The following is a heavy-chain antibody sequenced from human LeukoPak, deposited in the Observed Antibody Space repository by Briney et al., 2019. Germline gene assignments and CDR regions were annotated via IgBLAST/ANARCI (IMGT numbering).Heavy chain of an antibody. CDR3: ARSSREGYYGSASYLLFDY. D-gene: IGHD3-10*01. J-gene: IGHJ4*02. CDR1: GFTFSAYE. Sequence: PGGSLRLSCAASGFTFSAYEMNWVRQAPGKGLEWVSYMTTSGSIIYYADPVKGRFTISRDNAKNSLYLQMNSLRAKDTAVYYCARSSREGYYGSASYLLFDYWGQGTLVTVSS. V-gene: IGHV3-48*03. CDR2: MTTSGSII.